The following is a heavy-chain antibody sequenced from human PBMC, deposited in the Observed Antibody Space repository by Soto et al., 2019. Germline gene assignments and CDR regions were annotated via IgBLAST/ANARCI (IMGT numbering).Heavy chain of an antibody. V-gene: IGHV3-23*01. CDR1: GFTFSSYA. D-gene: IGHD6-19*01. Sequence: GGSLRLSCAASGFTFSSYAMSWVRQAPGKGLEWVSAISGSGGSTYYADSVKGRFTISRDNSKNTLYLQMNSLRAEDTAVYYCAKDHWYSSGWYYYYYGMEVWGQGTTVTVSS. CDR3: AKDHWYSSGWYYYYYGMEV. J-gene: IGHJ6*02. CDR2: ISGSGGST.